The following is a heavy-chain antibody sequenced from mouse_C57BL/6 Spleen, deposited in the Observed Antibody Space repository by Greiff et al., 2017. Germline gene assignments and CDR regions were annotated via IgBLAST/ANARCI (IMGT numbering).Heavy chain of an antibody. CDR2: IDPSDSYT. Sequence: VQLQQPGAELVMPGASVKLSCKASGYTFTSYWMHWVKQRPGQGLEWIGEIDPSDSYTNYNQKFKGKSTLTVDKSSSTAYMQLSSLTSEDSAVYYCARCDDGSSLYYFDYWGQGTTLTVSS. J-gene: IGHJ2*01. D-gene: IGHD1-1*01. CDR1: GYTFTSYW. V-gene: IGHV1-69*01. CDR3: ARCDDGSSLYYFDY.